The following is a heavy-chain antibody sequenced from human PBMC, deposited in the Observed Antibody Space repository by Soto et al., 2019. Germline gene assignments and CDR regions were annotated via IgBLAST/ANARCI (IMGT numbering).Heavy chain of an antibody. J-gene: IGHJ4*02. CDR1: GYTFTSYA. CDR2: INAGNGNT. V-gene: IGHV1-3*01. CDR3: ARAHYYDGSGYYPNFDY. Sequence: ASVKVSCKASGYTFTSYAMHWVRQAPGQRLEWMGWINAGNGNTKYSQKFQGRVTITRDTSASTAYMELSSLRSEDTAVYYCARAHYYDGSGYYPNFDYWGQGTLVTVSS. D-gene: IGHD3-22*01.